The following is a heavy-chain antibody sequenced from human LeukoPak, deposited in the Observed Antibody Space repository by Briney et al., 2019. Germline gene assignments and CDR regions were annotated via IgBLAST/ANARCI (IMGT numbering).Heavy chain of an antibody. CDR2: INPNSGGT. CDR3: ARDLNPRIAVAGTGSDY. CDR1: GYTFTGYY. Sequence: ASVKVSCKASGYTFTGYYMHWVRRAPGQGLEWMGWINPNSGGTNYAQKFQGRVTMTRDTSISTAYMELSRLRSDDTAVYYCARDLNPRIAVAGTGSDYWGQGTLVTVSS. D-gene: IGHD6-19*01. V-gene: IGHV1-2*02. J-gene: IGHJ4*02.